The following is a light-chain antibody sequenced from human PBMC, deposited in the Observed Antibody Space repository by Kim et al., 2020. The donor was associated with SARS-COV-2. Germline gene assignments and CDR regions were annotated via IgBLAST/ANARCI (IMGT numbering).Light chain of an antibody. Sequence: QSVLTQPPSASGTPGQRVTISCSGSRSNIGSNYVYWYQQLPGAAPKLLIYTNNQRPSGVPDRFSGSKSGTSASLAIRGLRSEDEADYYCATFDDDLGAPVFGAGTQLTVL. CDR2: TNN. J-gene: IGLJ7*01. CDR3: ATFDDDLGAPV. CDR1: RSNIGSNY. V-gene: IGLV1-47*01.